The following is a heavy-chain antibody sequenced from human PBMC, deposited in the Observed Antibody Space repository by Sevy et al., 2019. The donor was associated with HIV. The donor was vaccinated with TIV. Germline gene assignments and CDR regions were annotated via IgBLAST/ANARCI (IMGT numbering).Heavy chain of an antibody. J-gene: IGHJ4*02. Sequence: GGSLRLSCAASGFTFSSYAMSWVRQAPGKGLEWVSAISGSGGSTYYADSVKGRFTISRDNGKNTLYLQMNSLRAEDTAVYYCAKGIVVVITGIDYWGQGTLVTVSS. CDR3: AKGIVVVITGIDY. CDR1: GFTFSSYA. D-gene: IGHD3-22*01. CDR2: ISGSGGST. V-gene: IGHV3-23*01.